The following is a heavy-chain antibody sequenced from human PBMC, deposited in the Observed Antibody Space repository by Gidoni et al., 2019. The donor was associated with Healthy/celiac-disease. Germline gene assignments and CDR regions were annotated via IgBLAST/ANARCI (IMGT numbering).Heavy chain of an antibody. CDR3: ARVRSPGIAAAGILTH. D-gene: IGHD6-13*01. J-gene: IGHJ4*02. CDR1: VFTFSSSA. CDR2: ISYDGSNK. Sequence: QVQLVESGGGVVQPGRSLRLSCAASVFTFSSSAMHWVRQAPGKGLEWVAGISYDGSNKYYADYVKGRFTIARDNSKNTLYLQMNSLRAEETAVYYCARVRSPGIAAAGILTHWGQGTLVTVSS. V-gene: IGHV3-30*04.